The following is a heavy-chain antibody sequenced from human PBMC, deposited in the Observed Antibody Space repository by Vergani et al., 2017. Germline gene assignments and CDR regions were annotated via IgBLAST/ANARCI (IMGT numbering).Heavy chain of an antibody. Sequence: QVQLVQSGAEVKKPGASVMVSCKASGYPFTDYYMHWLRQAPXQGLEWMGRINPNSATTNYAQKVQGRVTMTTDPSISTAYMDLSSLRSDDTAVYYCARSAIPQITVAGTLWGLEYWGQGTLVTVS. CDR1: GYPFTDYY. J-gene: IGHJ4*02. V-gene: IGHV1-2*06. CDR2: INPNSATT. D-gene: IGHD6-19*01. CDR3: ARSAIPQITVAGTLWGLEY.